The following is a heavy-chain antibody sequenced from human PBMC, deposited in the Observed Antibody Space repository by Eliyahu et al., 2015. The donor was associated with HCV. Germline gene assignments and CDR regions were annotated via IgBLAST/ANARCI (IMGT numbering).Heavy chain of an antibody. CDR3: ARDLGPGRWRKGWFDP. J-gene: IGHJ5*02. D-gene: IGHD3-16*01. Sequence: QVQLVQSGAEVKKPGASVKVSCKASGYTFTGXYMHWVRQAPGQGLEWMGRINPNSGGTNYAQKFQGRVTMTRDTSISTAYMELSRLRSDDTAVYYCARDLGPGRWRKGWFDPWGQGTLVTVSS. CDR2: INPNSGGT. V-gene: IGHV1-2*06. CDR1: GYTFTGXY.